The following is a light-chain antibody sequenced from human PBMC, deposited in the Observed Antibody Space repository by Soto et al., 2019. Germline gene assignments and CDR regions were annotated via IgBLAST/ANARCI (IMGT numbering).Light chain of an antibody. CDR1: SSDVGDYNY. CDR3: SSYAGSNNVV. J-gene: IGLJ2*01. Sequence: QPVLTQPPSASGSPGQSVTISCTGTSSDVGDYNYVSWYQQHPGKAPKLMIYEVSKRPSGVPDRFSGSKSGNTASLTVSGLQAEDEADYYCSSYAGSNNVVFGGGTKLTVL. V-gene: IGLV2-8*01. CDR2: EVS.